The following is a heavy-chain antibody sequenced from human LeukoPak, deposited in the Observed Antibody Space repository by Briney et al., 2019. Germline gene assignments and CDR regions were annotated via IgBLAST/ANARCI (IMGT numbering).Heavy chain of an antibody. Sequence: PGGSLRLSCAASGFTFSDYYMSWIRQAPGKGLEWVSYISSSGSTIYYADSEKGQLTISRDNAKNSLYLQMNSLRAEDTAVYYGATLRLIRNDDFDYWGQGTLVSVSS. CDR1: GFTFSDYY. V-gene: IGHV3-11*01. CDR3: ATLRLIRNDDFDY. D-gene: IGHD1-1*01. CDR2: ISSSGSTI. J-gene: IGHJ4*02.